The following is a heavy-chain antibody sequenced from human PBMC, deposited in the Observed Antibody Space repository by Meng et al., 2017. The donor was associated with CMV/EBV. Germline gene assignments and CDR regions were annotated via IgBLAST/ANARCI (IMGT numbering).Heavy chain of an antibody. CDR2: INPNSGGT. CDR1: GYNFIGHY. J-gene: IGHJ4*02. Sequence: ASVKVSCKASGYNFIGHYMHWVRQAPGQGLEWMGGINPNSGGTNYAQKLQGRVTVTRNTTISTAYIKLSRLRSDNTAVYYCARSWSRFPSLRGYFDYWGQGTLVTVSS. V-gene: IGHV1-2*02. CDR3: ARSWSRFPSLRGYFDY. D-gene: IGHD3-3*01.